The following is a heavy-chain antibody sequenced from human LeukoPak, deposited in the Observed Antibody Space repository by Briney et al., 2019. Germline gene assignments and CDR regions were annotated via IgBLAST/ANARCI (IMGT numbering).Heavy chain of an antibody. Sequence: PGGTLRLSCAASGFTFSSYGMSWVRQAPGKGLEWVSAISGSGGSTYYADSVKGRFTISRDNSKNTLYLQMNSLRAEDTAVYYCAKDLEQWLVGEEGFDYWGQGTLVTVSS. CDR2: ISGSGGST. CDR3: AKDLEQWLVGEEGFDY. J-gene: IGHJ4*02. V-gene: IGHV3-23*01. D-gene: IGHD6-19*01. CDR1: GFTFSSYG.